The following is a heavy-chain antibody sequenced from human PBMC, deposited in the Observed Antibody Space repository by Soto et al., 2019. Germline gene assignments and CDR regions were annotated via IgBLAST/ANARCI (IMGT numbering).Heavy chain of an antibody. J-gene: IGHJ4*02. Sequence: GGSLRLSCAASGFTFSSYWMHWVRQAPGKGLVWVSRINSDGSSTSYADSVKGRFTISRDNAKNTLYLQMNSLRAEDTAVYYCARALYHYDFWSGYDYWGQGTLVTVSS. V-gene: IGHV3-74*01. CDR1: GFTFSSYW. CDR3: ARALYHYDFWSGYDY. D-gene: IGHD3-3*01. CDR2: INSDGSST.